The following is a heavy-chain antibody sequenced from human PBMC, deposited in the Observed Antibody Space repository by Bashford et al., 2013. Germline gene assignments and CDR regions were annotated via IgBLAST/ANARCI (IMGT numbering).Heavy chain of an antibody. Sequence: ASVKVSCKASGYTFTGYYMHWVRQAPGQGLEWMGWINPNSGGTNYAQKFQGWVTMTRDTSISTAYMELSRLRSDDTAVYYCARGGDSSGYYWINYYGMDVWGQGTTVTVSS. CDR3: ARGGDSSGYYWINYYGMDV. CDR1: GYTFTGYY. CDR2: INPNSGGT. J-gene: IGHJ6*02. D-gene: IGHD3-22*01. V-gene: IGHV1-2*04.